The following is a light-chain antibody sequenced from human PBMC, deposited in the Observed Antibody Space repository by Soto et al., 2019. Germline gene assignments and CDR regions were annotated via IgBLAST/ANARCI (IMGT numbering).Light chain of an antibody. Sequence: QSVLTQPPSASGSPGQSVTISCTGTSSDVGGYNYVSGYQQHPGKAPKLMIYEVSKRPSGVPDRFSGSKSGNTASLTVSGLQDEDEADYYCSSSAGNNNLVFGGGTKLTVL. V-gene: IGLV2-8*01. CDR2: EVS. J-gene: IGLJ2*01. CDR3: SSSAGNNNLV. CDR1: SSDVGGYNY.